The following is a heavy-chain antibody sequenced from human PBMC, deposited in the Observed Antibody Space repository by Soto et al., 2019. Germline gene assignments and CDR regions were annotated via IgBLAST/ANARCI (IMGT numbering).Heavy chain of an antibody. CDR1: GCTFSSYA. CDR3: ARSYGSGSHYLVGMDV. V-gene: IGHV1-69*13. Sequence: SVKGSCKASGCTFSSYAISRVRQAPGQGLEWMGGIIPIFGTANYAQKFQGRVTITADESTSTAYMELSSLRSEDTDVYYCARSYGSGSHYLVGMDVWGQGRTVTVSS. D-gene: IGHD3-10*01. J-gene: IGHJ6*02. CDR2: IIPIFGTA.